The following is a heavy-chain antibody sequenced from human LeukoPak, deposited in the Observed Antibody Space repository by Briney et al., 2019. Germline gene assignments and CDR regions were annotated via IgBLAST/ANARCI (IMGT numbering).Heavy chain of an antibody. Sequence: GGSLRLSWAASGFTFSNYWMKWVRQAQGKGREWVGSINNDGRGKYFVDSGKDRFTISRDTAKTSLYLQINSLKVEDTAIYYCATDDGDVWGIGPTVTVSS. CDR3: ATDDGDV. J-gene: IGHJ6*03. CDR2: INNDGRGK. CDR1: GFTFSNYW. V-gene: IGHV3-7*01.